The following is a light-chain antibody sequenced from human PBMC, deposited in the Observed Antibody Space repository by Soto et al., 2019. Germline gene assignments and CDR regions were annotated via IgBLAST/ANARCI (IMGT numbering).Light chain of an antibody. CDR1: SIDGWSCNR. V-gene: IGLV2-18*01. CDR2: EVN. CDR3: SLYISGSTYV. J-gene: IGLJ1*01. Sequence: QSALTQPPSVSGSPGQSVTISSTGTSIDGWSCNRLSWYQQPPGTTPKLIMYEVNTRPSGVPDRFSGSTSGSTASLTISGLPAEDEADYYCSLYISGSTYVFGSRT.